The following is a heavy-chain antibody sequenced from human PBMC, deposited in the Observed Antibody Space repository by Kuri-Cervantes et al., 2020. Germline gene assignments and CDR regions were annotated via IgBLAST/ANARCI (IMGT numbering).Heavy chain of an antibody. J-gene: IGHJ6*03. CDR2: IYYSGST. CDR1: GGSISSYY. Sequence: SETLSLTCTVSGGSISSYYRSWIRQPPGKGLEWIGSIYYSGSTYYNPSLKSRVTISVDTSKNQFSLKLSSVTAADTAVYLCARGLSYEPFYYYMDVWGKGITVTVSS. D-gene: IGHD5-12*01. CDR3: ARGLSYEPFYYYMDV. V-gene: IGHV4-59*05.